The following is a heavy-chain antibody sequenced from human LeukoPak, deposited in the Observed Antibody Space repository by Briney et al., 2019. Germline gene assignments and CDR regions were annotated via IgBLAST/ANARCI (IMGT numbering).Heavy chain of an antibody. CDR2: ISDSGANT. D-gene: IGHD3-22*01. CDR1: GFTFSDYY. V-gene: IGHV3-23*01. Sequence: GGSLRLSCAVSGFTFSDYYMNWIHQAPGKGLEWVSIISDSGANTYYADSVRGRFTISRDNSKNTLYLQMNSLRAEDTAVYYCARAAYDSSGPLYFQHWGQGTLVTVSS. J-gene: IGHJ1*01. CDR3: ARAAYDSSGPLYFQH.